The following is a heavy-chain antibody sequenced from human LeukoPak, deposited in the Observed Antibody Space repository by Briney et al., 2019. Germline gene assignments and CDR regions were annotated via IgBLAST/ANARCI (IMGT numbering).Heavy chain of an antibody. Sequence: ASVKVSCEASGYTFTSHGISWLRQAPGQGLEWLGWISGYNGNTNYAQKFQGRVTMTTDTPTSTAYMDLRSLKSDDTAVYYCAVHDFYSGGYHFDYWGQGTLVTVSS. D-gene: IGHD3-3*01. J-gene: IGHJ4*02. CDR1: GYTFTSHG. CDR2: ISGYNGNT. V-gene: IGHV1-18*01. CDR3: AVHDFYSGGYHFDY.